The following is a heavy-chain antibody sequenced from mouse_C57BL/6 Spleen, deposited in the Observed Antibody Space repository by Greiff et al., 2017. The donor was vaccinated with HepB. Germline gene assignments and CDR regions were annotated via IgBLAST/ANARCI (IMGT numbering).Heavy chain of an antibody. J-gene: IGHJ4*01. D-gene: IGHD3-1*01. Sequence: VQLQQSGAELARPGASVKMSCKASGYTFTSYTMHWVKQRPGQGLEWIGYINPSSGYTKYNQKFKDKATLTADKSSSTAYMQLSSLTSEDSAVYYCARQGFTGAMDYWGQGPSVPVSS. CDR1: GYTFTSYT. CDR3: ARQGFTGAMDY. CDR2: INPSSGYT. V-gene: IGHV1-4*01.